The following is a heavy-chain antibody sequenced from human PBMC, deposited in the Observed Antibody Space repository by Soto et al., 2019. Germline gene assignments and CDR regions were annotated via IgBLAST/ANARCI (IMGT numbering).Heavy chain of an antibody. V-gene: IGHV1-3*01. D-gene: IGHD2-2*02. CDR3: ARVYCSSTSCYNRDAFDI. J-gene: IGHJ3*02. CDR2: INAGNGNT. Sequence: ASVKVSCKASGYTFTSYAMHWVRQAPGQRLEWMGWINAGNGNTKYSQKFQGRVTITRDTSASTAYMELSSLRSEDTAVYYCARVYCSSTSCYNRDAFDIWGQGTMVTVS. CDR1: GYTFTSYA.